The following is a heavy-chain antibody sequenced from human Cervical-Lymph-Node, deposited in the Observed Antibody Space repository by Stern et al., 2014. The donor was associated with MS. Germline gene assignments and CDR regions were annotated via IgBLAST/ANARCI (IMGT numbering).Heavy chain of an antibody. V-gene: IGHV3-33*01. CDR2: IWYDGSNK. CDR3: ARGSGGEGFDY. D-gene: IGHD3-16*01. CDR1: GFTFSDFG. J-gene: IGHJ4*02. Sequence: VQLAESGGGVVQPGRSLRLSCAASGFTFSDFGMHWVRQAPGKGLEWVAIIWYDGSNKDYADSVKGRFTIARDNSKNTVFLQMNSLSAEDTAVYYCARGSGGEGFDYWGQGTLVTVSS.